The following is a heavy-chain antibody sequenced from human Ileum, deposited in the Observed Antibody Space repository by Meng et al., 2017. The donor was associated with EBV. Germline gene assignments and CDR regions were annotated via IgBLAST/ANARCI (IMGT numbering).Heavy chain of an antibody. D-gene: IGHD1-26*01. V-gene: IGHV4-61*01. Sequence: QVHRQGPGTGPVKLSETLPLTCTFSGGYVSSAHSFWTWIRQPPGKGLEWIGYMSYSGSTNSSPPLESRVTISVDTSKNQFSLKLSSVTAADTAVYYCAGDPHSGSPHWGQGTLVTVSS. CDR3: AGDPHSGSPH. J-gene: IGHJ4*02. CDR1: GGYVSSAHSF. CDR2: MSYSGST.